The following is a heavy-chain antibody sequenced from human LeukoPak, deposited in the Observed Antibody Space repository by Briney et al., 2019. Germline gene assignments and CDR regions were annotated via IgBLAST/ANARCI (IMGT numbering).Heavy chain of an antibody. D-gene: IGHD6-19*01. CDR3: ARDSGWYVDL. Sequence: GGSLRLSCAASGFTVSSYYMSWVRQAPGKGVECVSVVNSGGTTYYADSVKGRFTISRDNSKNTLHLQMSSLRADDTAVYYCARDSGWYVDLWGQGTLVTVSS. V-gene: IGHV3-53*01. J-gene: IGHJ4*02. CDR1: GFTVSSYY. CDR2: VNSGGTT.